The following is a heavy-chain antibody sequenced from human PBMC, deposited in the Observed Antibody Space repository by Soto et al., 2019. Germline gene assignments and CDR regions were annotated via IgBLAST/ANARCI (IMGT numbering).Heavy chain of an antibody. V-gene: IGHV1-18*04. Sequence: ASVKVSRKASRYTFTSYGISWVRQAPGQGLEWMGWISAYTGNTNYAQKLQGRVTMTKDTSTTTAYRELRSLRSDDTAVYYCARVDGLGNDYYSYGMDVWGQGTTVTVSS. CDR3: ARVDGLGNDYYSYGMDV. D-gene: IGHD3-10*01. CDR1: RYTFTSYG. CDR2: ISAYTGNT. J-gene: IGHJ6*02.